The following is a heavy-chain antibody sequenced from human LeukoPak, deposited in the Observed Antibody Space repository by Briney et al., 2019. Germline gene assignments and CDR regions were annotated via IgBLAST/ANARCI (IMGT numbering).Heavy chain of an antibody. CDR3: ARDPSAARAEYFQH. CDR1: GFTFSSYA. J-gene: IGHJ1*01. Sequence: GGSLRLSCAASGFTFSSYAMHWVRQAPGKGLEWVALISYDGSNKYYADSVKGRFTISRDNSKNTLYLQMNSLRTEDTAVYYCARDPSAARAEYFQHWGQGTLVTVSS. V-gene: IGHV3-30*04. CDR2: ISYDGSNK. D-gene: IGHD6-6*01.